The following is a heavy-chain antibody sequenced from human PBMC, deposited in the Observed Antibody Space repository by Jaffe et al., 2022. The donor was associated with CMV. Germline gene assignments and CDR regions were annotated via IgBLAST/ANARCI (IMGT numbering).Heavy chain of an antibody. D-gene: IGHD3-10*01. CDR3: ARAGGQPLGGYMDV. CDR1: GGSFSGYY. CDR2: INHSGST. J-gene: IGHJ6*03. Sequence: QVQLQQWGAGLLKPSETLSLTCAVYGGSFSGYYWSWIRQPPGKGLEWIGEINHSGSTNYNPSLKSRVTISVDTSKNQFSLKLSSVTAADTAVYYCARAGGQPLGGYMDVWGKGTTVTVSS. V-gene: IGHV4-34*01.